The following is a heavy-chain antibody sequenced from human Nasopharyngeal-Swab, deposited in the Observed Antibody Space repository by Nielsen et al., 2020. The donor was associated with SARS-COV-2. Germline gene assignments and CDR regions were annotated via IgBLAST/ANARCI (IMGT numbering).Heavy chain of an antibody. V-gene: IGHV3-23*01. Sequence: GGSLRLSCAASGFTFSSYAMSWARQAPGKGLEWVSAISGSGGSTYYADSVKGRFTISRDNSKNTLYLQMNSLRAEDTAVYYCAKDLSQGITGTVPFDYWGQGTLVTVSS. CDR3: AKDLSQGITGTVPFDY. CDR2: ISGSGGST. CDR1: GFTFSSYA. D-gene: IGHD1-20*01. J-gene: IGHJ4*02.